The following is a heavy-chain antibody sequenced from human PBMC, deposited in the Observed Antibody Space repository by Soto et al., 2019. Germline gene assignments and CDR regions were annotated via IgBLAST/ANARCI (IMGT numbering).Heavy chain of an antibody. J-gene: IGHJ4*01. CDR2: HVAISWCT. Sequence: QVQLLQSGAEVTEPGASVKLSCKASGFTFSTHGLTWVRQAPGQGLEWMGWHVAISWCTIYAQNFQGRVTVTTDRSTYTGYLQLRSLTSDDTALYYCSRVAGYVSGSRHFDTWGHGSLVIVSS. D-gene: IGHD3-10*01. V-gene: IGHV1-18*01. CDR1: GFTFSTHG. CDR3: SRVAGYVSGSRHFDT.